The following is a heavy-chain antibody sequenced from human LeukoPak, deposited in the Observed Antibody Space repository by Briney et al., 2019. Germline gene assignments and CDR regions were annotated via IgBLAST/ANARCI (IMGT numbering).Heavy chain of an antibody. V-gene: IGHV5-51*01. CDR3: AIGGDSSTSCYRCFNY. Sequence: GESLKISCEGSGYSCTNYWIGWVRQMPGKGLEWMGIIYPDDSDTRYSPSFQGQVTISADKSIGTAYLQWSSLKASDTAMYYCAIGGDSSTSCYRCFNYWGQGTLVTVSS. CDR2: IYPDDSDT. D-gene: IGHD2-2*01. J-gene: IGHJ4*02. CDR1: GYSCTNYW.